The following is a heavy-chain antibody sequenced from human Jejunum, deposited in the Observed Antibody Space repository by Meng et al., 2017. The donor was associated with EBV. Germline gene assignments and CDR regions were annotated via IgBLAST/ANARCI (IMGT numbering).Heavy chain of an antibody. J-gene: IGHJ4*02. Sequence: EVQLVESGGGLVKPGGSLRLSCAASGFTFSSYSMNWVRQAPGKGLEWVSYISSGSSFIYYADSVKGRFTISRDDAKNSLSLQMNNLGADDTAVYYCVRDSSFNVHWGQGTLVTVS. CDR1: GFTFSSYS. D-gene: IGHD3-16*02. V-gene: IGHV3-21*02. CDR3: VRDSSFNVH. CDR2: ISSGSSFI.